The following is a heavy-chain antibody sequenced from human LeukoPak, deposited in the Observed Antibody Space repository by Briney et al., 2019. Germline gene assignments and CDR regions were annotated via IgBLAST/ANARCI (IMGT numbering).Heavy chain of an antibody. CDR2: ISSSGSIT. D-gene: IGHD3-10*01. J-gene: IGHJ3*02. CDR1: GFTLSSHN. V-gene: IGHV3-48*01. Sequence: GGSLRLSCVASGFTLSSHNINWVRQAPGKGLEWVSHISSSGSITYYGDSVKGRITISRDNAKNSVSLYMNSLRAEDSAVYYCARSGITAFDIWGQGTMVTVSS. CDR3: ARSGITAFDI.